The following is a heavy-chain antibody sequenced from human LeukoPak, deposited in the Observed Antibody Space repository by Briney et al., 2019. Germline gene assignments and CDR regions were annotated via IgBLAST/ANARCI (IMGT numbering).Heavy chain of an antibody. J-gene: IGHJ6*02. CDR3: AGAGYYYYYGMDV. Sequence: PSETLSLTCDVFGGSFSGYYWSWIRQPPGKGLEWIGEINHSGSTNYNPSLKSRVTISVDTSKNQFSLKLSSVTAADTAVYYCAGAGYYYYYGMDVWGQGTTVTVSS. V-gene: IGHV4-34*01. CDR1: GGSFSGYY. CDR2: INHSGST.